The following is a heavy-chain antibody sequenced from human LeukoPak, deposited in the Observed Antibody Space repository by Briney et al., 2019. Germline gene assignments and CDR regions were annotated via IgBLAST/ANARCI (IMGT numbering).Heavy chain of an antibody. CDR3: ALRGAYYYGMDV. V-gene: IGHV1-8*01. Sequence: ASVKVSCKASGYTFTSYDNNWVRQATGQGLEWMGWMNPNSGNTGYAQKFQGRVTMTRNTSISTAYMELSSLRSEDTAVYYCALRGAYYYGMDVWGQGTTVTVSS. CDR1: GYTFTSYD. D-gene: IGHD3-10*01. J-gene: IGHJ6*02. CDR2: MNPNSGNT.